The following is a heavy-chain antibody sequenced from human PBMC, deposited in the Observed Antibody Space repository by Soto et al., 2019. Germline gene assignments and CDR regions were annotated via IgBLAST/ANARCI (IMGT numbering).Heavy chain of an antibody. CDR1: GYTFTHYY. D-gene: IGHD6-19*01. V-gene: IGHV1-46*01. CDR2: INPNGGST. CDR3: ARGLTAGDY. Sequence: QVQLVQSGAEVKKPGDSVKVSCKASGYTFTHYYIHWVRQAPGQGLEWMGIINPNGGSTNYAQKFQGRVIVTRDTSTSTVYLELSSLRSEDTAVYYCARGLTAGDYWGQGTLVTVSS. J-gene: IGHJ4*02.